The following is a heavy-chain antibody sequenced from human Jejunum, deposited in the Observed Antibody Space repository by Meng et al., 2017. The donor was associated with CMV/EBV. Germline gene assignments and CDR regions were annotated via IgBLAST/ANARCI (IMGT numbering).Heavy chain of an antibody. Sequence: FAINWVRQAPGEEHEWIGSVISVFAITDYAQRLQGRVRIATDESSTTAYMELSSLTSENTAVYYCARDVRKQGYGSGWYVGDTFDIWGQGTLVTVSS. J-gene: IGHJ3*02. V-gene: IGHV1-69*05. CDR3: ARDVRKQGYGSGWYVGDTFDI. CDR1: FA. D-gene: IGHD6-19*01. CDR2: VISVFAIT.